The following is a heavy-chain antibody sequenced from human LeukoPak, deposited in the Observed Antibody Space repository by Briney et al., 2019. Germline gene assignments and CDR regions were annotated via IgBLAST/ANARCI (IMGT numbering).Heavy chain of an antibody. D-gene: IGHD5-18*01. V-gene: IGHV3-74*01. Sequence: PGGSLRLSCAASGFTFSNHWMHWIRQAPGKGLMWVSRINRGGSRTDYADSVKGRFIISRDDAKNTLYLQLNSLRAEDTAMYFCARGGSDTATAHDNWGQGTLVTVSS. CDR2: INRGGSRT. J-gene: IGHJ4*02. CDR1: GFTFSNHW. CDR3: ARGGSDTATAHDN.